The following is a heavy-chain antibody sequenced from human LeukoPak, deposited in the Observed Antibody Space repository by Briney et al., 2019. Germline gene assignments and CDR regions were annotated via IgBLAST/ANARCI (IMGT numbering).Heavy chain of an antibody. V-gene: IGHV1-2*04. CDR2: INPNSGGT. CDR3: ARQAYSSSWYEYYFDY. Sequence: ASVKVSCKASGYTFTSYYMHWVRQAPGQGLEWMGWINPNSGGTNYAQKFQGWVTMTRDTSISTAYMELSRLRSDDTAVYYCARQAYSSSWYEYYFDYWGQGTLVTVSS. CDR1: GYTFTSYY. D-gene: IGHD6-13*01. J-gene: IGHJ4*02.